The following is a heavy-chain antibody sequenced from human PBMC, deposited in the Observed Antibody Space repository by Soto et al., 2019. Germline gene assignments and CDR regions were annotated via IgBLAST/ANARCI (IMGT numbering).Heavy chain of an antibody. CDR3: ARVADIRVGNTMDY. Sequence: QVQLQESGPGLVKPSETLSLTCTVSGGSMSGSYWTWIRQPPGKGLEWIGYIYYFGSTNYRPFLKSRVSISIDTSKNQFSLNLSAVTAADTAVYYWARVADIRVGNTMDYLGQGILVTVSS. D-gene: IGHD3-3*01. J-gene: IGHJ4*02. CDR1: GGSMSGSY. V-gene: IGHV4-59*01. CDR2: IYYFGST.